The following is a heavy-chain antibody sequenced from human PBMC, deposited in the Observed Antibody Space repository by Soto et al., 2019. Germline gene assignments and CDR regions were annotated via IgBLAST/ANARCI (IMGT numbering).Heavy chain of an antibody. CDR1: GFTFSSYG. V-gene: IGHV3-33*01. CDR2: IWYDGSNK. J-gene: IGHJ6*02. Sequence: GGSLRLSCAASGFTFSSYGMHWVRQAPGKGLEWVAVIWYDGSNKYYADSVKGRFTISRDNSKNTLYLQMNSLRAEDTAVYYCARDRGGYCSSTSCQGGYYYYYYGMDVWGQGTTVTVS. D-gene: IGHD2-2*01. CDR3: ARDRGGYCSSTSCQGGYYYYYYGMDV.